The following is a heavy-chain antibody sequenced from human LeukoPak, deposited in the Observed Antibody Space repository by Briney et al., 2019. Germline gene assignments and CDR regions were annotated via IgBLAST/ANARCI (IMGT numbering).Heavy chain of an antibody. CDR1: GGSISSYY. V-gene: IGHV4-59*01. J-gene: IGHJ4*02. CDR3: ASSVSGGELDY. D-gene: IGHD3-16*01. CDR2: SYYSGST. Sequence: SETLSLTCTVSGGSISSYYWSWIRQPPGKGLEWIGYSYYSGSTNYNPSLKSRVTISVDTSKNQFSLKLSSVTAADTAVYYCASSVSGGELDYWGQGTLVTVSS.